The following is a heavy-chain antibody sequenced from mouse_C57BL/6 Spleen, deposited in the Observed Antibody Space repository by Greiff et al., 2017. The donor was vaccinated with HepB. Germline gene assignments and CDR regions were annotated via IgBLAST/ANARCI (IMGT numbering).Heavy chain of an antibody. Sequence: EVQLQQSGPVLVKPGASVKMSCKASGYTFTDYNMNWVKQSHGKSLEWIGVINPYNGGTSYNQKFKGKATLTVDKSSSTAYMELNSLTAEDSSVYYCARAYFDYWGQGTTLTVSS. J-gene: IGHJ2*01. CDR2: INPYNGGT. CDR3: ARAYFDY. V-gene: IGHV1-19*01. CDR1: GYTFTDYN.